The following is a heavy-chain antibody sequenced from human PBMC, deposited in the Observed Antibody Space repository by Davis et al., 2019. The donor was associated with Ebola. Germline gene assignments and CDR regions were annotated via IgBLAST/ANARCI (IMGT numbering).Heavy chain of an antibody. CDR2: INPNSGGT. D-gene: IGHD5-18*01. CDR1: GYTFTGYY. V-gene: IGHV1-2*02. J-gene: IGHJ4*02. CDR3: ASSPRYSYDNRLDY. Sequence: ASVKVSCKASGYTFTGYYMHWVRQAPGQGLEWMGWINPNSGGTNYAQKLQGRVTMTTDTSTSTAYMELKSLRSDDTAVYYCASSPRYSYDNRLDYWGQGTLVTVSS.